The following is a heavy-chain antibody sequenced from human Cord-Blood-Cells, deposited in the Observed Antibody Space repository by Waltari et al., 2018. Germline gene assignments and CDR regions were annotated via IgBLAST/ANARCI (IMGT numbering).Heavy chain of an antibody. CDR1: GFTVISNY. Sequence: EVQLVESGGGLIQPGGSLRLSCAASGFTVISNYIGRVRQAPGKGLVWCSVVYSGGSTYYADSVKGRFTISRDNSKNTLYLQMNSLRAEDTAVYYCARTLDRVADFDYWGQGTLVTVSS. CDR3: ARTLDRVADFDY. CDR2: VYSGGST. V-gene: IGHV3-53*01. D-gene: IGHD3-10*01. J-gene: IGHJ4*02.